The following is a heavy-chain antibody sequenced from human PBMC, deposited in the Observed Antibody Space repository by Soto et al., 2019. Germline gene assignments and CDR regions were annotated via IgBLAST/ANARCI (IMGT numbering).Heavy chain of an antibody. CDR1: RLTFDHYT. CDR3: TSNPYSSGWANSDDY. D-gene: IGHD6-19*01. V-gene: IGHV3-49*03. CDR2: IRSKAYGGTT. J-gene: IGHJ4*02. Sequence: SLILSCTTSRLTFDHYTMSWFRQAPGKWLEWVGFIRSKAYGGTTEYAASVKGRFTISRDDSKSIAYLQMNSLKTEDTAVYYCTSNPYSSGWANSDDYWGQGTLVTVSS.